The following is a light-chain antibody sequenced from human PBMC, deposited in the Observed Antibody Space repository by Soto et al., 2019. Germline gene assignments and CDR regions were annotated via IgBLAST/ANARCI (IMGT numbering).Light chain of an antibody. CDR1: QSVKSSY. CDR3: QQYGSSIT. Sequence: IVLTQTPGTLSLSPGERATLSCRASQSVKSSYLAWYQHKPGQAPRLLIYGTSSRATGIPDRFSGSGSGTDFTLTISRLEPEDFAVYYCQQYGSSITFGQGTRLETK. CDR2: GTS. J-gene: IGKJ5*01. V-gene: IGKV3-20*01.